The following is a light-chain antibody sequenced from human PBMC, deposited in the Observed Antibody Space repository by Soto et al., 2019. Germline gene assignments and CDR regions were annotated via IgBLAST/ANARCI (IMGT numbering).Light chain of an antibody. Sequence: HSALTQPASVSGSPGQSITISCTGTSSDVGGYNYVSWYQQHPGKAPKLMIYDVSNRPSGVSNRFSGSKSGNTASLTISGLQAEDEADYYCSSYTSSSTHNYVFGTGTKVTVL. CDR2: DVS. J-gene: IGLJ1*01. CDR3: SSYTSSSTHNYV. V-gene: IGLV2-14*01. CDR1: SSDVGGYNY.